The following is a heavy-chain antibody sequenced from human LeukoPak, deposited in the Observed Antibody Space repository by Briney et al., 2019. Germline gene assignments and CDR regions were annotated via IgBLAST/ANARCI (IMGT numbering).Heavy chain of an antibody. J-gene: IGHJ4*02. D-gene: IGHD6-6*01. CDR2: IYYSGST. CDR1: GGSISSYY. CDR3: ARERYSSSSSFDY. Sequence: PSETLSLTCTVSGGSISSYYWSWIRQPPGKGLEWIGYIYYSGSTNYNPSLTSRVTISVDTSKNQFSLKLSSVTAADTAVYYCARERYSSSSSFDYWGQGTLVTVSS. V-gene: IGHV4-59*01.